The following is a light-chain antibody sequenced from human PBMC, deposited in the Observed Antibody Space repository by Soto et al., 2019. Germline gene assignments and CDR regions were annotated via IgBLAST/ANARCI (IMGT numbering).Light chain of an antibody. CDR1: QSLLHSNGYNY. V-gene: IGKV2-28*01. CDR2: LGS. Sequence: DIVMTQSRLSLRVSPGEPASISCRSSQSLLHSNGYNYLDWYLQKPGQSPQLLIYLGSNRASGVPDRFSGSGSGTDFTLKISRVEAEDVGVYYCMQALQTPITFGQGTRLEIK. J-gene: IGKJ5*01. CDR3: MQALQTPIT.